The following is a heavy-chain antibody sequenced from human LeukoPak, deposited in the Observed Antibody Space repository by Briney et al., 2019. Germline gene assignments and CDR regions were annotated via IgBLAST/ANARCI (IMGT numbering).Heavy chain of an antibody. CDR2: IAYTGTI. J-gene: IGHJ4*02. V-gene: IGHV3-48*01. Sequence: GGSLRLSCAASGFTFSSYSMNWVRRAPGKGLEWVAYIAYTGTIHYADSVRGRFAISRDNADNSLYLQMSSLRVEDTAVYYCARDPRSLDYWGQGTLVTVSS. CDR3: ARDPRSLDY. CDR1: GFTFSSYS.